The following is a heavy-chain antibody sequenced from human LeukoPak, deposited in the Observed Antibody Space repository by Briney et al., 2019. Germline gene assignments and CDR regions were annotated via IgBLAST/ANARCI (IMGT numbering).Heavy chain of an antibody. V-gene: IGHV4-59*08. J-gene: IGHJ4*02. Sequence: SETLSLTCTVSGGSINSYYWSWIRQPPGKGLEWIGYIFYSGSTNYNPSLKSRVTISVDTSKNQFSLKLRSVTAADTAVYYCARHRDYGSGWYGFDYWGQGTLVTVSS. CDR2: IFYSGST. D-gene: IGHD6-19*01. CDR3: ARHRDYGSGWYGFDY. CDR1: GGSINSYY.